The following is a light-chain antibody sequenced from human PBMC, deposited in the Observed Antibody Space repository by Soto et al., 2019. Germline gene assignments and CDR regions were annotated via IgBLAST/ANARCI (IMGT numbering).Light chain of an antibody. J-gene: IGKJ5*01. CDR3: QQYNNWPPT. CDR2: GAS. CDR1: QSVSSY. Sequence: VMTQAPATLSVSPGERATLSCRASQSVSSYLAWYQQKPGQAPRLLIYGASTRATGIPARFSGSGSGTEFTLTINSLQSEDFAVYTCQQYNNWPPTFGQGTRLEI. V-gene: IGKV3-15*01.